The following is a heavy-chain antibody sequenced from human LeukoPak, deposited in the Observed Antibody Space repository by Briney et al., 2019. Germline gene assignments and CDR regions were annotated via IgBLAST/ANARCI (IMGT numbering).Heavy chain of an antibody. D-gene: IGHD3-22*01. Sequence: SGTLSLTCTVFVGSISSYYWSWIRQPPGKGLEWIGYIYYSGSTNYNPSLKSRVTISVDTSKNQFSLKLSSVTAADTAVYYCARAGQDYYDSSGVFDYWGQGTLVTVSS. CDR1: VGSISSYY. V-gene: IGHV4-59*01. CDR3: ARAGQDYYDSSGVFDY. CDR2: IYYSGST. J-gene: IGHJ4*02.